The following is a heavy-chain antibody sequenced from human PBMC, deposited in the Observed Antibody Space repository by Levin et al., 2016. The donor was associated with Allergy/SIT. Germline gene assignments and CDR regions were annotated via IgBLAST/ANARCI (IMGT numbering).Heavy chain of an antibody. CDR3: ARDVGTTTTYGGWFDP. Sequence: WIRQPPGKGLEWIGNVFHSGSAFYNPSLKSRIKISVDTSKNLFSLSLRSVTAADTAVYYCARDVGTTTTYGGWFDPWGQGTLVTVSS. V-gene: IGHV4-31*02. J-gene: IGHJ5*02. D-gene: IGHD1-26*01. CDR2: VFHSGSA.